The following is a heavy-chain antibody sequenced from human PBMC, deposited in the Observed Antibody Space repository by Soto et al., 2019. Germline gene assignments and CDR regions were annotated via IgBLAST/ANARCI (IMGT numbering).Heavy chain of an antibody. CDR2: MNPNSGNT. D-gene: IGHD3-3*01. CDR1: GYTFTSYD. V-gene: IGHV1-8*01. CDR3: ARGFWDRFYYDFWSGSPLTDY. Sequence: ASVKVSCKASGYTFTSYDINWVRQATGQGLEWMGWMNPNSGNTGYAQKFQGRVTMTRNTSISTAYMELSSLRSEDTAVYYCARGFWDRFYYDFWSGSPLTDYWGPGTLVTVFS. J-gene: IGHJ4*02.